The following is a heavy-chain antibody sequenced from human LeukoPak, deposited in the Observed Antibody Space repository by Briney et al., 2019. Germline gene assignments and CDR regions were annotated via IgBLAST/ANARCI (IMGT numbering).Heavy chain of an antibody. CDR3: ARDSTYYYDSSGYGMLFNWFDP. V-gene: IGHV3-48*01. CDR1: GFTFSSYS. CDR2: ISSSGSTI. J-gene: IGHJ5*02. Sequence: GGSLRLSCAASGFTFSSYSMDWVRQAPGKGLEWVSYISSSGSTIYYADSVKGRFTVSRDNAKNSLYLQMNSLRAEDTAVYYCARDSTYYYDSSGYGMLFNWFDPWGQGTLVTVSS. D-gene: IGHD3-22*01.